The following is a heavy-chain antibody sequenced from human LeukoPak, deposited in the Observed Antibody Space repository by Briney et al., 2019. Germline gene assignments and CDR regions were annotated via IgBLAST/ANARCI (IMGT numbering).Heavy chain of an antibody. Sequence: GGSLRLSCAASGFTFSVSDIHWVRQASGKGLEWVGRIGVKANGYATAYAAALQGRFTISRDDSKNTAYLQMNSLTTEDTAVYYCTTYSSGHYWGQGTLVTVSS. V-gene: IGHV3-73*01. CDR1: GFTFSVSD. D-gene: IGHD6-19*01. CDR2: IGVKANGYAT. J-gene: IGHJ4*02. CDR3: TTYSSGHY.